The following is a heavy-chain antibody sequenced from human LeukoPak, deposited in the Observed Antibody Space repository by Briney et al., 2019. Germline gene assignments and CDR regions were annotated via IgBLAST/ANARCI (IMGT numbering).Heavy chain of an antibody. Sequence: ASVKVSCKVSGYTLTELSMHWVRPAPGKGLEWMGGFDPEDGETIYAQKFQGRVTMTEDTSTDTAYMELSSLRSEDTAVYYCATVSYYGSGSLDYWGQGTLVTVSS. CDR3: ATVSYYGSGSLDY. J-gene: IGHJ4*02. CDR2: FDPEDGET. CDR1: GYTLTELS. D-gene: IGHD3-10*01. V-gene: IGHV1-24*01.